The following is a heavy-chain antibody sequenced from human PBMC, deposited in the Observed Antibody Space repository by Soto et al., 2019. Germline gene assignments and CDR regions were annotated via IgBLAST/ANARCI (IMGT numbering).Heavy chain of an antibody. J-gene: IGHJ6*02. V-gene: IGHV4-34*01. D-gene: IGHD6-6*01. CDR3: ASRFLVDSSSSRRYYGMDV. CDR2: INHSGST. CDR1: GGSFSGYY. Sequence: SETLSLTCAVYGGSFSGYYWSWIRQPPGKGLEWIGEINHSGSTNYNPSLKSRVTISVDTSKNQFSLKLSSVTAADTAVYYCASRFLVDSSSSRRYYGMDVWGQGTTVTVSS.